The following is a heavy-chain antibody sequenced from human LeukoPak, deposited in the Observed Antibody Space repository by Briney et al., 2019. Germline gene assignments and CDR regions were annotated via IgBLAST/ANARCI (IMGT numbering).Heavy chain of an antibody. J-gene: IGHJ4*02. CDR2: ISYDGSNK. CDR3: ARDPYGSYWNFDY. D-gene: IGHD1-26*01. V-gene: IGHV3-30-3*01. CDR1: GYTFTGYY. Sequence: SCKASGYTFTGYYMHWVRQAPGKGLEWVAVISYDGSNKYYADSVKGRFTISRDNSKNTLYLQMNSLRAEDTAVYYCARDPYGSYWNFDYWGQGTLVTVSS.